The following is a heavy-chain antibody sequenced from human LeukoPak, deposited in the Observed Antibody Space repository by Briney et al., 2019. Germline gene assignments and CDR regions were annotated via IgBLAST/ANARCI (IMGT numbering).Heavy chain of an antibody. Sequence: ASVKVSCKASGGTFSSYAISWVRQAPGQGLEWMGGIIPIFGTANYAQKFQGRVTITTDESTSTAYMELSSLRSEDTAVYYCAGTGMATIYTPFDYWGQGTLVTVSS. V-gene: IGHV1-69*05. J-gene: IGHJ4*02. CDR2: IIPIFGTA. CDR1: GGTFSSYA. CDR3: AGTGMATIYTPFDY. D-gene: IGHD5-24*01.